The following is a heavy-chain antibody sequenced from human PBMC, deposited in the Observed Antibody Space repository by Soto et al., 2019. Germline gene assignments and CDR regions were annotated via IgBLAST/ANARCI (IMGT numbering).Heavy chain of an antibody. Sequence: EVQVVESGGGLVQPGGSLRLSCAASGFTFSSYWMSWVRRAPGKGLEWVANIKQDGSEKHYVDSVKGRFTISRDNAKNSLYLEMNGLRAVDTGVYYCARDGGVVTTYYYGMDVWGQGTTVTVSS. J-gene: IGHJ6*02. CDR3: ARDGGVVTTYYYGMDV. CDR2: IKQDGSEK. D-gene: IGHD2-21*02. CDR1: GFTFSSYW. V-gene: IGHV3-7*01.